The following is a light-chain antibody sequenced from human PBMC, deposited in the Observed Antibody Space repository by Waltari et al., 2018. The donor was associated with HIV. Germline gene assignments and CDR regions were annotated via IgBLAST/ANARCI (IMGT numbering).Light chain of an antibody. CDR2: DYR. CDR1: NIGSKS. Sequence: SYVLTQSPSVSVALGQTASIACGGNNIGSKSVHWYQHKPGQAPALVIYDYRDRPSGITERFSGSNSGNTATLSIGRVEAGDEADYYCQVWESSSDHVVIGGGTKLTV. V-gene: IGLV3-21*02. J-gene: IGLJ2*01. CDR3: QVWESSSDHVV.